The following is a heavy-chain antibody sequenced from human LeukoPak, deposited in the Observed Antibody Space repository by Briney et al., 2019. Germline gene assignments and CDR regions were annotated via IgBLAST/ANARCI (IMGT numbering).Heavy chain of an antibody. D-gene: IGHD3-16*02. CDR2: INHSGST. V-gene: IGHV4-34*01. CDR1: GGSFSGYY. CDR3: ARGLYYDYIWGSYRFNHYFDY. J-gene: IGHJ4*02. Sequence: SETLSLTCAVYGGSFSGYYRSWIRQPPGKGLEWIGEINHSGSTNYNPSLKSRVTISVDTSKNQFSLKLSSVTAADTAVYYCARGLYYDYIWGSYRFNHYFDYWGQGTLVTVSS.